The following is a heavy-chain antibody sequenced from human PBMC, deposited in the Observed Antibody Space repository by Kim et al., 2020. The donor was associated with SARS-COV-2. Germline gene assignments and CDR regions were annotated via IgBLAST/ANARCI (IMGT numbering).Heavy chain of an antibody. CDR3: ARDLYRGYYDSSGVFDY. CDR1: GFTFSSYG. Sequence: GGSLRLSCAASGFTFSSYGMHWVRQAPGKGLEWVEVISYDGSNKYYADSVKGRFTISRDNSKNTLYLQMNSLRAEDTAVYYCARDLYRGYYDSSGVFDY. V-gene: IGHV3-33*05. J-gene: IGHJ4*01. CDR2: ISYDGSNK. D-gene: IGHD3-22*01.